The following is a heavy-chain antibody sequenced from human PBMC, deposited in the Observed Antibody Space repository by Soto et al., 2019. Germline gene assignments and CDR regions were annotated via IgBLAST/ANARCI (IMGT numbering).Heavy chain of an antibody. CDR1: GYSFTSYW. J-gene: IGHJ6*02. V-gene: IGHV5-10-1*01. CDR3: ARDEQLVQAYYYYGMDV. Sequence: PGESLKISCKGSGYSFTSYWISWVRQMPGKGLEWMGRIDPSDSYTNYSPSFQGHVTISADKSISTAYLQWSSLKASDTAMYYCARDEQLVQAYYYYGMDVWGQGTTATV. CDR2: IDPSDSYT. D-gene: IGHD6-6*01.